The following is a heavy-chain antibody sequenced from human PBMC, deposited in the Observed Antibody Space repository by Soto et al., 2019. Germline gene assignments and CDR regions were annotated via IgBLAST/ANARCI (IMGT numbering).Heavy chain of an antibody. CDR3: ARDEVFIGCSCYGY. CDR1: GGTFSSYA. Sequence: QVQLVQSGAEVKKPGSSVKVSCKASGGTFSSYAISWVRQAPGQGLEWMGGIIPIFGTANYAQQFQGRVTITADESTSTAYMELSSLRSEDTAVYYCARDEVFIGCSCYGYWGQGTLVTVSS. CDR2: IIPIFGTA. V-gene: IGHV1-69*01. D-gene: IGHD2-15*01. J-gene: IGHJ4*02.